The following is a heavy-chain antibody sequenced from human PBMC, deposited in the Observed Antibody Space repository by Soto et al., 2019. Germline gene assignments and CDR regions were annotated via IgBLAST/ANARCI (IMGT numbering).Heavy chain of an antibody. V-gene: IGHV3-74*01. D-gene: IGHD5-12*01. CDR2: INGDGSGT. Sequence: GGSLRLSCEASGFTFTTYWMHWVRQAPGKGLVWVSRINGDGSGTSYADSVKGRFTISRDNGKNTLYLQMNSQRAEDTAVYYCAKGYSGYDYGYWGQGTLVTVSS. CDR1: GFTFTTYW. CDR3: AKGYSGYDYGY. J-gene: IGHJ4*02.